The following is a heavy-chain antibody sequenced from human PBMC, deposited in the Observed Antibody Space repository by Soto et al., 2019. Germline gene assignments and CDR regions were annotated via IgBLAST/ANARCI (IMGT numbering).Heavy chain of an antibody. CDR2: IWYDGSNK. V-gene: IGHV3-33*01. D-gene: IGHD3-22*01. CDR1: GFTFSSYG. CDR3: ARDGGYDSSGYYYGVDAFDI. Sequence: QVPLVESGGGVVQPGRSLRLSCAASGFTFSSYGMHWVRQAPGKGLEWVAVIWYDGSNKYYADSVKGRFTISRDNSKNTLYLQMNSLRAEDTAVYYCARDGGYDSSGYYYGVDAFDIWGQGTMVTVSS. J-gene: IGHJ3*02.